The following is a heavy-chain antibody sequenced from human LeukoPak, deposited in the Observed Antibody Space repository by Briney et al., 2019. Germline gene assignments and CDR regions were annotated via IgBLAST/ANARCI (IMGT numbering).Heavy chain of an antibody. CDR2: ISSSGSTI. J-gene: IGHJ4*02. D-gene: IGHD3-3*01. CDR1: GFTFSDYY. CDR3: ARGGHYDFWSGYYTACDY. Sequence: PGGSLRLSCAAPGFTFSDYYMSWIRQAPGKGLEWVSYISSSGSTIYYADSVRGRFTFSRDNAKNSLYLQMNSLRAEDTAVYYCARGGHYDFWSGYYTACDYWGQGTLVTVSS. V-gene: IGHV3-11*01.